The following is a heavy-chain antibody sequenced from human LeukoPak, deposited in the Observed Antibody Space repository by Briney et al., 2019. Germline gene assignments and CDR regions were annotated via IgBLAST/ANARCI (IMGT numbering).Heavy chain of an antibody. CDR2: ISDSGDIT. Sequence: SGGSLRLSCAASGFAFSNQAMGWVRQASGKGLEWVSVISDSGDITYYADSVKGRFTISRDNSKNTLFLQMSSLRAEDTAVYYCAKDARRTSGWYFFDYWGQGTLVAVSS. CDR3: AKDARRTSGWYFFDY. J-gene: IGHJ4*02. CDR1: GFAFSNQA. V-gene: IGHV3-23*01. D-gene: IGHD6-19*01.